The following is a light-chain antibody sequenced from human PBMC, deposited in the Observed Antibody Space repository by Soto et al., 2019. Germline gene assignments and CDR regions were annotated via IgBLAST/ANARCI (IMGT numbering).Light chain of an antibody. J-gene: IGLJ2*01. CDR1: SSDVGAYNY. V-gene: IGLV2-14*01. CDR2: EVT. Sequence: QSVLTQPASVSGSPGQSITISCTGSSSDVGAYNYVSWYQQHPGKAPRLMIYEVTNLPSGVSNRFSGSKSGNTASLTISGLRADDEPDYYCSSYTCGSALVVFGGGTKVTVL. CDR3: SSYTCGSALVV.